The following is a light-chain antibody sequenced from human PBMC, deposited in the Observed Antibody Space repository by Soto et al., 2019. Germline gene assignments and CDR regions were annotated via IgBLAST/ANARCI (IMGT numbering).Light chain of an antibody. CDR1: SSNIGAGYD. J-gene: IGLJ2*01. CDR3: QSYDSSLSGVV. Sequence: QLVLTQPPSVSGAPGQRVTISCTGSSSNIGAGYDVHWYQQLPGTAPKLLIYGNSNRPSGVPDRFSGSKSGTSASLAITGLQAEDEADCYCQSYDSSLSGVVFGGGTQLTVL. CDR2: GNS. V-gene: IGLV1-40*01.